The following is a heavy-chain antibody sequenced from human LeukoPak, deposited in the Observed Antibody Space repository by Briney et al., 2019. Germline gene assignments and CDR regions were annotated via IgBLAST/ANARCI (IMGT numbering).Heavy chain of an antibody. CDR3: ARGPVWGSKNFDY. J-gene: IGHJ4*02. CDR1: GGSVSSSKW. D-gene: IGHD2-8*01. CDR2: VYHDGGT. V-gene: IGHV4-4*02. Sequence: SETLSLTCVVSGGSVSSSKWWSWVRQPPGKGLEWIGQVYHDGGTKYNPSLKSRVTISVDTSKNQFSLKLSSVTAADTAVYYCARGPVWGSKNFDYWGQGTLVTVSS.